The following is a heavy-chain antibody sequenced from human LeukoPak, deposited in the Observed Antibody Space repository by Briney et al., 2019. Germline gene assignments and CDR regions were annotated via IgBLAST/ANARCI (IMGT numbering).Heavy chain of an antibody. CDR1: GGTFSSYA. CDR3: ARGGSRSSTREWWFDP. V-gene: IGHV1-69*13. J-gene: IGHJ5*02. CDR2: IIPIFGTA. D-gene: IGHD2-2*01. Sequence: GASVKVSCKASGGTFSSYAISWVRQAPGQGLEWMGGIIPIFGTANYAQKFQGRVTITADESTSTAYMELSSLRSEDTAVYYCARGGSRSSTREWWFDPWGQGTLVTVSS.